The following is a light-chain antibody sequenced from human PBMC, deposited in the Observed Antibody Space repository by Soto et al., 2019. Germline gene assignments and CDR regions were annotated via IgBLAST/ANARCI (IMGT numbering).Light chain of an antibody. J-gene: IGKJ1*01. CDR1: QSVSSN. V-gene: IGKV3-15*01. CDR3: LQYHNLWA. CDR2: GAS. Sequence: EIVMTQSPATLSVSPGERAPLSCRASQSVSSNLAWYQQKPGQAPRLLIYGASTRATGIPARFSGSGSGTEFTLTISSLQSEDFAVYSCLQYHNLWAFGQGTKVDIK.